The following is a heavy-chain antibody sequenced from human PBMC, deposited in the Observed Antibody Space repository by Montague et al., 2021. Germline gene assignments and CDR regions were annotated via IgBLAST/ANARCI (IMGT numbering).Heavy chain of an antibody. V-gene: IGHV2-5*02. Sequence: LAPIYWDDDKRYSPSLKSRLTITKDTSKNQVVLTMTNMYPVDTAAYYCAHRRPGSGSYYLDYWGQGTLVTVSA. CDR2: IYWDDDK. D-gene: IGHD3-10*01. J-gene: IGHJ4*02. CDR3: AHRRPGSGSYYLDY.